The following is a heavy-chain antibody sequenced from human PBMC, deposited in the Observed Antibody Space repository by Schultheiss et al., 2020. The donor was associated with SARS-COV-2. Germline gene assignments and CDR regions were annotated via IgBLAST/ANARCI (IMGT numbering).Heavy chain of an antibody. D-gene: IGHD5-12*01. CDR2: ISASSAYI. V-gene: IGHV3-21*01. Sequence: GGSLRLSCAASGFTFSSYEMNWVRQAPGKVLEWASSISASSAYIYYPDSVKGRFTISRDNAKNSLYLQMNSLRAEDTAVYYCAREVATTLYYYYYYGMDVWGQGTTITVSS. CDR3: AREVATTLYYYYYYGMDV. CDR1: GFTFSSYE. J-gene: IGHJ6*02.